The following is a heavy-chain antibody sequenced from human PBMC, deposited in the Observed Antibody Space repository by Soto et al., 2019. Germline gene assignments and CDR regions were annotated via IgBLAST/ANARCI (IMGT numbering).Heavy chain of an antibody. J-gene: IGHJ4*02. Sequence: QVQLQESGPGLVKPSETLSLTCTVSGGSISTYYWSWIRQPPGKGQEWIGYIYYSGSTNYNPSLKSRVTISVDTSKNQFSLKLSSVSAADTAVYYCARDGSRYDFWSGPYYFDYCGQGTLVTVSS. D-gene: IGHD3-3*01. CDR2: IYYSGST. CDR1: GGSISTYY. V-gene: IGHV4-59*01. CDR3: ARDGSRYDFWSGPYYFDY.